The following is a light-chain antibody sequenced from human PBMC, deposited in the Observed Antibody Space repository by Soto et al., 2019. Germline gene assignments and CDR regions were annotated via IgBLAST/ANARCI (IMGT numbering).Light chain of an antibody. J-gene: IGKJ1*01. CDR1: QSISSW. Sequence: DIQMTQSPSPLSASVGDRVTITCRASQSISSWLAWYQQKPGKTPKVLIHKASSLESGVPSRFSGSGSGTEFTLTISSLQPDDFATYYCQQYNSYPWTFGQGTKVEIK. CDR2: KAS. CDR3: QQYNSYPWT. V-gene: IGKV1-5*03.